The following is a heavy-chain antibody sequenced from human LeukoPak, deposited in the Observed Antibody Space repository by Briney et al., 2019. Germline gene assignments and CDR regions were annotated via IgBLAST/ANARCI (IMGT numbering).Heavy chain of an antibody. CDR3: AREIRTGYCSSTSCYRGPNWFDP. D-gene: IGHD2-2*01. CDR1: GGSISSYY. J-gene: IGHJ5*02. V-gene: IGHV4-59*01. CDR2: IYYSGST. Sequence: PSETLSLTCTVSGGSISSYYWSWIRQPPAKGLEWIGYIYYSGSTNYNPSLKSRVTISVDTSKNQFSLKLSSVTAADTAVYYCAREIRTGYCSSTSCYRGPNWFDPWGQGTLVTVSS.